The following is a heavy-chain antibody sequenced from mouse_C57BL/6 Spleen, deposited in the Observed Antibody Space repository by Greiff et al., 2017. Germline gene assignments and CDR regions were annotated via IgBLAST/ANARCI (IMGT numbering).Heavy chain of an antibody. V-gene: IGHV5-17*01. CDR1: GFTFSDYG. CDR2: ISSGSSTI. CDR3: ARADGYYGYWYFDV. J-gene: IGHJ1*03. D-gene: IGHD2-3*01. Sequence: EVQLMESGGGLVKPGGSLKLSCAASGFTFSDYGMHWVRQAPEKGLEWVAYISSGSSTIYYADTVKGRFTISRDNAKNTLFLQMTSLRSEDTAMYYCARADGYYGYWYFDVWGTGTTVTVSS.